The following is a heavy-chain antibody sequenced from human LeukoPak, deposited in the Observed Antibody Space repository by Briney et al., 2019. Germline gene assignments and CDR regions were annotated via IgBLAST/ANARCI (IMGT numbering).Heavy chain of an antibody. D-gene: IGHD2-2*02. Sequence: PGGSLRLSCAASGFTFSSYSMNWVRQAPGKGLEWVSYISSSSSTIYYADSVKGRFTFSRDNAKNSLYLQMNSLRAEDTAVYYCARDYCSSTSCYIDYWGQGTLVTVSS. V-gene: IGHV3-48*01. CDR2: ISSSSSTI. CDR3: ARDYCSSTSCYIDY. CDR1: GFTFSSYS. J-gene: IGHJ4*02.